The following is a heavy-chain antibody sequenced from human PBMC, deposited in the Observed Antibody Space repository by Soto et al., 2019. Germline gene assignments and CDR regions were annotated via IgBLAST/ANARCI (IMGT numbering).Heavy chain of an antibody. J-gene: IGHJ6*02. D-gene: IGHD5-12*01. CDR3: ARAPGDSGSGDYSVNYYYGIDV. CDR2: IYPGDSDT. CDR1: GNSFSSYW. V-gene: IGHV5-51*01. Sequence: GEALETCWKGSGNSFSSYWIGRVRQMPGKGVEWRGIIYPGDSDTRYRTSFQGQVTISAEKSISTTYLQWSSLKASDTAMYYCARAPGDSGSGDYSVNYYYGIDVWGQGTTVTVSS.